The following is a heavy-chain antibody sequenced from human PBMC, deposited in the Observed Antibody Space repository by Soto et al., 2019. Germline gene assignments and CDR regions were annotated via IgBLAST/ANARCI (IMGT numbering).Heavy chain of an antibody. CDR1: FGSINDFY. Sequence: ETLSLPCTVSFGSINDFYWSWIRQPPGKGLEWIGYIYYSGSTDYNPSLKGRVTISVDTSKNQFSLKLRSVTAADTAVYYCARVGGVAARTFDYWGQGTLVTVSS. V-gene: IGHV4-59*01. CDR3: ARVGGVAARTFDY. CDR2: IYYSGST. D-gene: IGHD6-6*01. J-gene: IGHJ4*02.